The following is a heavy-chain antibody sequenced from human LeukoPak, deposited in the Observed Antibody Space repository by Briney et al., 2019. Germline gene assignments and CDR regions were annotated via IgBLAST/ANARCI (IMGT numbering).Heavy chain of an antibody. V-gene: IGHV4-39*01. D-gene: IGHD3-22*01. CDR2: IYYSGST. CDR3: ARLPYYYDSSGYYYYYYGTDV. J-gene: IGHJ6*02. Sequence: SETLSLTCTVSGGSISSSSYYWGWIRQPPGKGLEWIGSIYYSGSTYYNPSLKSRVTISVDTSKNQFSLKLSSVTAADTAVYYCARLPYYYDSSGYYYYYYGTDVWGQGTTVTVSS. CDR1: GGSISSSSYY.